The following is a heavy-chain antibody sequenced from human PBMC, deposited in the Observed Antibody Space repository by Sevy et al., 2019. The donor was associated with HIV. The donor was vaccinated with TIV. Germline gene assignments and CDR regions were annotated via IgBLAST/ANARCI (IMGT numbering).Heavy chain of an antibody. Sequence: GGSLRLSCAASGFTFKYHGMHWVRQAPGKGLEWLSLISIDGSNKYYADSVKGRFTISRDNAKNTVSEQMNSLRPEDTATYYCAKDGGHIDIDYWGQGILVTVSS. J-gene: IGHJ4*02. CDR1: GFTFKYHG. CDR3: AKDGGHIDIDY. CDR2: ISIDGSNK. V-gene: IGHV3-30*18. D-gene: IGHD2-15*01.